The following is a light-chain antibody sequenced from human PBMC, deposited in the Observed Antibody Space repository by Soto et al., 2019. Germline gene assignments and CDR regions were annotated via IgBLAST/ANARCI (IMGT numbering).Light chain of an antibody. CDR1: SSDVGGYKY. V-gene: IGLV2-14*01. CDR2: DVT. Sequence: QSALTQPASVSESPGQSITSSCTGSSSDVGGYKYVSWYQQHPGKAPKLLIYDVTNRPSGVSNRFSGSKSGYTASLTISGLQSEDEADYYCSSYTSFKTLVFGTGTKLTVL. J-gene: IGLJ1*01. CDR3: SSYTSFKTLV.